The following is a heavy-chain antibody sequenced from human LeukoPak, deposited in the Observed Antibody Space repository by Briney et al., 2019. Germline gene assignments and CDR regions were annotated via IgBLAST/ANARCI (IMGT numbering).Heavy chain of an antibody. D-gene: IGHD5-18*01. CDR2: IWYDGSNK. V-gene: IGHV3-33*01. CDR1: GFTFSSYG. Sequence: GGSLRLSCAASGFTFSSYGMHWVRQAPGKGLEWVAVIWYDGSNKYYADSVKGRFTISRDNSKNTLYLQMNSLRAEDTAVYYCARFPLEWLIPPDYWGQGTLVTVSS. CDR3: ARFPLEWLIPPDY. J-gene: IGHJ4*02.